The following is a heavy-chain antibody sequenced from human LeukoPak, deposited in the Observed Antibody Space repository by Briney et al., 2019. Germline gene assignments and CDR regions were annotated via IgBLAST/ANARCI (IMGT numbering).Heavy chain of an antibody. CDR3: AKGPMGRGFDY. V-gene: IGHV3-23*01. J-gene: IGHJ4*02. D-gene: IGHD3-10*01. Sequence: GGSLRLSCAASGFTFSGYAMNWVRQAPGKGLEWVSYVSSSGSTIYYADSVKGRFTISRDNSKNTLYLQMNSLRAEDTAIYYCAKGPMGRGFDYWGQGTLVTVSS. CDR1: GFTFSGYA. CDR2: VSSSGSTI.